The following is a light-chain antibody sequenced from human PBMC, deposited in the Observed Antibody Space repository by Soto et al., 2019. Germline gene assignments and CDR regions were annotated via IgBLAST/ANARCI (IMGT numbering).Light chain of an antibody. CDR1: SSDAGAYNY. J-gene: IGLJ1*01. Sequence: QSALTQPPSASGSVGQSVTISCTGTSSDAGAYNYVSWYQQHPGKAPKLMIYEVSKRPSGVPDRFSGSKSGYTASLTVSGLQAEDEADYYCSSHAGNNNYVFGTGTKVTVL. CDR2: EVS. CDR3: SSHAGNNNYV. V-gene: IGLV2-8*01.